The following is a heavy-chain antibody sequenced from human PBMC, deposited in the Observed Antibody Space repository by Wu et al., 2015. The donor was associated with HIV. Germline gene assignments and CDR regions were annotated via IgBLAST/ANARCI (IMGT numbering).Heavy chain of an antibody. J-gene: IGHJ3*02. Sequence: QVQLVQSGAEVKKPGSSVKVSCKASGGTFSSYAISWVRQAPGQGLEWMGGIIPIFGTANYAQKFQGRVTITTDESTSTAYMELSSLRSEDTAVYYCARVEYYYGSGTEIGAFDIWAKGQWSPSLQ. CDR2: IIPIFGTA. CDR3: ARVEYYYGSGTEIGAFDI. V-gene: IGHV1-69*05. D-gene: IGHD3-10*01. CDR1: GGTFSSYA.